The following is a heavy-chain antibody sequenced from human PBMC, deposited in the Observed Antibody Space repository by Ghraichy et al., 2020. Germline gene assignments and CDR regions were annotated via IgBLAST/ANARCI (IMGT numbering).Heavy chain of an antibody. CDR3: TRGGSDRSWYWRD. CDR2: IKQDGSGN. D-gene: IGHD6-13*01. V-gene: IGHV3-7*01. Sequence: ANIKQDGSGNYYVDSVEGRFTISRDNAKNSLYLQMDSLRADDTAIYYCTRGGSDRSWYWRDWGRGTLIIVSS. J-gene: IGHJ4*02.